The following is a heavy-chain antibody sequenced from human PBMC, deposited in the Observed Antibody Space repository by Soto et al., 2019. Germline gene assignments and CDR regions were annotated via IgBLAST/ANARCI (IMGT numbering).Heavy chain of an antibody. D-gene: IGHD6-6*01. V-gene: IGHV4-31*03. Sequence: QVQLQEPGPGLVKPSQTLSLTCTVSGGSISSGGYYWSWIRQHPGKGLEWIGYIYYSGRTYYNPSLHSRVSIAVDTTDNQFSLKLTSVTAADTSVYYCARGSFSSSSSWFDPWGRGTLVTVSS. CDR1: GGSISSGGYY. CDR2: IYYSGRT. CDR3: ARGSFSSSSSWFDP. J-gene: IGHJ5*02.